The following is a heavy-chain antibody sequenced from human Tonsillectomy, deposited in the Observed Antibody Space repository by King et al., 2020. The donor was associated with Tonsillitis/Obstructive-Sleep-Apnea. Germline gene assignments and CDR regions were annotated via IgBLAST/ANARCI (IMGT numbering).Heavy chain of an antibody. J-gene: IGHJ4*02. CDR3: ARVKDSSSWSAHYYFDY. D-gene: IGHD6-13*01. CDR2: IYYSGST. V-gene: IGHV4-31*03. CDR1: GGSISSGGYY. Sequence: VQLQESGPGLVKPSQTLSLTCTVSGGSISSGGYYWRWIRQHPGKGLEWIGYIYYSGSTYYNPSLKSRVTISVDTSKNQFSLKLSSVTAADTAVYYCARVKDSSSWSAHYYFDYWGQGTLVTVSS.